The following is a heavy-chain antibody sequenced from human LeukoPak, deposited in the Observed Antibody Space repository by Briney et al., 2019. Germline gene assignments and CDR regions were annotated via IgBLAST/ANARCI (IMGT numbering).Heavy chain of an antibody. CDR3: VRKNRDFNAAFDI. D-gene: IGHD2-21*02. CDR1: GFTLSNNY. Sequence: PGGSLRLSCAASGFTLSNNYMSWVRQAPGKGLEWVSITYSDSSTNYADSVKGRFTISRDTSQNTLSLQMNSLRAEDTAVYYCVRKNRDFNAAFDIWGQGTVVTVSS. J-gene: IGHJ3*02. V-gene: IGHV3-53*01. CDR2: TYSDSST.